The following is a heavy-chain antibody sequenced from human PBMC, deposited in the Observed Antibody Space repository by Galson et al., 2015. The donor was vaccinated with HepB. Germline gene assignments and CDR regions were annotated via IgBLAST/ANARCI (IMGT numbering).Heavy chain of an antibody. CDR3: AKDSTPYVDTGITHFDY. CDR2: ISWDGGST. V-gene: IGHV3-43*01. Sequence: SLRLSCAASGFTFDDYTMHWVRQAPGKGLEWVSLISWDGGSTYYADSVKGRFTISRDNSKNSLYLQMNSLRTEDTALYYCAKDSTPYVDTGITHFDYWGQGTLVTVSS. J-gene: IGHJ4*02. CDR1: GFTFDDYT. D-gene: IGHD5-18*01.